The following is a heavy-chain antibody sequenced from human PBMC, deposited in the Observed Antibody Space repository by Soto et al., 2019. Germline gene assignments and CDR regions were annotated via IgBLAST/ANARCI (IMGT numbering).Heavy chain of an antibody. CDR3: ARGVGGWELIDY. J-gene: IGHJ4*02. V-gene: IGHV1-2*02. CDR2: INPNNGRT. CDR1: GYTFTGSY. D-gene: IGHD1-26*01. Sequence: ASVKVSCKASGYTFTGSYMHWVRQAPGQGLEWMGWINPNNGRTNYAQKFQGRVTVTTDTSISTAYMELSRLISDDTAVYSWARGVGGWELIDYWGQGTLVTVSS.